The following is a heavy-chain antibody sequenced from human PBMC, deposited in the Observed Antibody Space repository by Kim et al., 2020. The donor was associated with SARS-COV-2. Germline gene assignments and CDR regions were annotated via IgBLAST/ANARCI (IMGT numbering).Heavy chain of an antibody. V-gene: IGHV3-23*01. CDR3: ARDDGDRHLGYFFDL. J-gene: IGHJ4*02. D-gene: IGHD5-18*01. Sequence: AESVKGRFTVSRDNSESTLYLQMHSLRAEDTAVYYCARDDGDRHLGYFFDLWGQGTQLTVSA.